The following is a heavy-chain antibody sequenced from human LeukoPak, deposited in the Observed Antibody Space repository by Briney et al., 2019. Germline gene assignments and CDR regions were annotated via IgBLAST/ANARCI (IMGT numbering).Heavy chain of an antibody. CDR2: ISGSGGST. CDR1: GFTFSSYA. V-gene: IGHV3-23*01. CDR3: AKEGPCGYDSSGLDY. D-gene: IGHD3-22*01. J-gene: IGHJ4*02. Sequence: PGGSLRLSCAASGFTFSSYAMSWVRKAPGKGLEWVSAISGSGGSTYYADSVKGRLTISRDNSKNTLYLQMNSLRAEDTAVYYCAKEGPCGYDSSGLDYWGQGTLVTVSS.